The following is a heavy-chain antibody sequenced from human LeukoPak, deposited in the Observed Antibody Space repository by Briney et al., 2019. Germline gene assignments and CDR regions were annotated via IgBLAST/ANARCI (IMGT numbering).Heavy chain of an antibody. CDR1: GGTFSSYA. Sequence: SVKVSCKASGGTFSSYAISWVRQAPGQGLEWMGRIIPILGIANYAQKFQGRVTITADKSTSTAYMEPSSLRSEDTAVYYCARDRDGYNLAPDYWGQGTLVTVSS. J-gene: IGHJ4*02. D-gene: IGHD5-24*01. CDR2: IIPILGIA. V-gene: IGHV1-69*04. CDR3: ARDRDGYNLAPDY.